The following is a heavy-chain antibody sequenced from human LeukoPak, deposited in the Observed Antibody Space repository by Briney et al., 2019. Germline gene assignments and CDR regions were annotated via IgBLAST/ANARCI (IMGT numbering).Heavy chain of an antibody. V-gene: IGHV3-23*01. CDR3: ANPCSGGTCFPHW. D-gene: IGHD2-15*01. Sequence: GGSLRLSCAASGFTFSSYSMNWVRQAPGKGLEWVSGISDSGAVTYYADSVKGRFTISRDNSKNTLYLQMNSLRVEDTAVYYCANPCSGGTCFPHWWGQGTLVTVSS. J-gene: IGHJ4*02. CDR2: ISDSGAVT. CDR1: GFTFSSYS.